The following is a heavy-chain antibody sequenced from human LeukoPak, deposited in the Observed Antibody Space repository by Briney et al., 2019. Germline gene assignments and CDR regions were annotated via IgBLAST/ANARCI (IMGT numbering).Heavy chain of an antibody. CDR1: GFTFSTFS. CDR3: AREIGDVAAFDY. V-gene: IGHV3-23*01. D-gene: IGHD3-3*01. J-gene: IGHJ4*02. Sequence: GGSLRLSCAASGFTFSTFSMIWVRQPPGKGLEWVSSIFPSGGEIHYADSVRGRFTISRDNSKSTLSLQMNSLRAEDTAVYYCAREIGDVAAFDYWGQGTLVTVSS. CDR2: IFPSGGEI.